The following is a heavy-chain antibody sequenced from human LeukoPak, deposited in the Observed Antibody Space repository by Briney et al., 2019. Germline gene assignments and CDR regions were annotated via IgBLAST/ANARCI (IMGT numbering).Heavy chain of an antibody. Sequence: GEPLKISCKGSGYSFISYWIGWVRQMPGKGLEWMGIIYPGDSDTRYSPSFQGQVTISADKSISTAYLQWSSLKASDTAMYYCARRYSSSWLDYWGQGTLVTVSS. D-gene: IGHD6-13*01. V-gene: IGHV5-51*01. CDR2: IYPGDSDT. J-gene: IGHJ4*02. CDR3: ARRYSSSWLDY. CDR1: GYSFISYW.